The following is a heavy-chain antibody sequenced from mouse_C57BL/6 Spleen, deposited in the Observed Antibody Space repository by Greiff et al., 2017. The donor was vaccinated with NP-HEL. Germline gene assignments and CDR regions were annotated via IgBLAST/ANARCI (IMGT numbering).Heavy chain of an antibody. CDR1: GYAFSSSW. Sequence: VQLQQSGPELVKPGASVKISCKASGYAFSSSWMNWVKQRPGKGLEWIGRIYPGDGDTNYNGKFKGKATLTADKSSSTAYMQLSSLTSEDSAVYFCATSDYGKQYFDVWGTGTTVTVSS. CDR3: ATSDYGKQYFDV. CDR2: IYPGDGDT. J-gene: IGHJ1*03. V-gene: IGHV1-82*01. D-gene: IGHD2-1*01.